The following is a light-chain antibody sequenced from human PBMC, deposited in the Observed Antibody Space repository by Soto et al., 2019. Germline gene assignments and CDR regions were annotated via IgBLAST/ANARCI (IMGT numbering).Light chain of an antibody. CDR3: QQRSNWTPT. CDR2: DAS. V-gene: IGKV3-11*01. Sequence: EIVLTQSPATLSLSPGERATISCRASQSVSSYLAWYQQKPGQAPRLLIYDASNRATGIPARFSGSGSGTDFTFSISCLEPEDFAVYYCQQRSNWTPTFGQGTKV. CDR1: QSVSSY. J-gene: IGKJ1*01.